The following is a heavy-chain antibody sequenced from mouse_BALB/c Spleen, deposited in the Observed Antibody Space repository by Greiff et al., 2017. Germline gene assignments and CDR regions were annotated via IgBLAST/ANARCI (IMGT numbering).Heavy chain of an antibody. CDR1: GYTFTSYT. CDR3: AREGNYVPYAMDY. CDR2: INPSSGYT. V-gene: IGHV1-4*02. J-gene: IGHJ4*01. Sequence: VQLQESAAELARPGASVKMSCKASGYTFTSYTMHWVKQRPGQGLEWIGYINPSSGYTEYNQKFKDKTTLTADKSSSTAYMQLSSLTSEDSAVYYCAREGNYVPYAMDYWGQGTSVTVSS. D-gene: IGHD2-1*01.